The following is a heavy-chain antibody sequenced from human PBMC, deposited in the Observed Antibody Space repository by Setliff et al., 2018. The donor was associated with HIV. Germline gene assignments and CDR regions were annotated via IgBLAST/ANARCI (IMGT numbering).Heavy chain of an antibody. V-gene: IGHV1-69*05. D-gene: IGHD3-16*02. CDR3: ARGGGMITFGGVIVRLDP. J-gene: IGHJ5*02. CDR1: GDTFSNYV. CDR2: IIPIFGTA. Sequence: SVKVSCKASGDTFSNYVINWVRQAPGQGLEWMGGIIPIFGTANYAQKFQGRVTITTDESTSTAYMELSSLRSEDTAVYYCARGGGMITFGGVIVRLDPWGQGTLVTVSS.